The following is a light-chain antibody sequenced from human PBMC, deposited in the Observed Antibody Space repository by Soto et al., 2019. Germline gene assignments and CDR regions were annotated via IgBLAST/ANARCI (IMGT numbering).Light chain of an antibody. Sequence: QSALTQPPSASGSPGQSVTISCTGTSSDVGGYNYVSWYQQHPGKAPKLMIYEVSKRPSGVPDRFSGSKSGNTASLTVSCLQAEDEDDYYCSSYAGSNGVFGTGTKVTVL. CDR3: SSYAGSNGV. V-gene: IGLV2-8*01. CDR2: EVS. CDR1: SSDVGGYNY. J-gene: IGLJ1*01.